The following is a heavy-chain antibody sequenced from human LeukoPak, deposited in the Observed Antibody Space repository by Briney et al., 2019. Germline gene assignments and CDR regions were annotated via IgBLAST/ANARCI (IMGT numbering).Heavy chain of an antibody. CDR2: ISAYNGNT. CDR3: ARGANVLLWFGELLDGFDY. Sequence: ASVKVSCKASGYTFTSYGISWVRQAPGQGLEWMGWISAYNGNTNYAQKLQGRVTMTTETSTSTAYMELRSLRSDDTAVYYCARGANVLLWFGELLDGFDYWGQGTLVTVSS. J-gene: IGHJ4*02. V-gene: IGHV1-18*01. CDR1: GYTFTSYG. D-gene: IGHD3-10*01.